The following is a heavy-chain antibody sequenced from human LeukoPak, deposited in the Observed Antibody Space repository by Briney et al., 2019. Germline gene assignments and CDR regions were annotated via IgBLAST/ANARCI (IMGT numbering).Heavy chain of an antibody. CDR2: IGIAGDT. D-gene: IGHD6-19*01. V-gene: IGHV3-13*04. Sequence: GGSLRLSCAASGFTSTNYDMHWVRQVTGKGLEWVSAIGIAGDTYYPGSVMCRFTISRENVKNSLYLQMNSLRDGDTAVYYCVRGGSGWYYFDYWGKGTLVSVSS. CDR1: GFTSTNYD. CDR3: VRGGSGWYYFDY. J-gene: IGHJ4*02.